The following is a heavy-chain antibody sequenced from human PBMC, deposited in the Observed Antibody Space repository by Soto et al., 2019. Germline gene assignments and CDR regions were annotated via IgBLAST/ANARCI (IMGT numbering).Heavy chain of an antibody. CDR3: AGALVNQYSHYGLNV. CDR1: GFSFSSYG. D-gene: IGHD2-21*01. V-gene: IGHV3-30*03. CDR2: TTYDGGIK. Sequence: LRLSCAASGFSFSSYGMEWVRLAPGKGLEWVAATTYDGGIKHYVDSVKGRFTISGDNSKNTLYLQMNSLRVEDTATYYCAGALVNQYSHYGLNVLGQGXTVIVPS. J-gene: IGHJ6*02.